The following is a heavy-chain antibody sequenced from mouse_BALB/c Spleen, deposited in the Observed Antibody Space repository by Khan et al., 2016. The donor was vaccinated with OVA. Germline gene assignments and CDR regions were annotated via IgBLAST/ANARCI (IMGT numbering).Heavy chain of an antibody. CDR1: GYTFTSYT. D-gene: IGHD2-14*01. CDR2: INPSNGYT. J-gene: IGHJ3*01. Sequence: QVQLKQSGAELARPGASVKMSCKASGYTFTSYTIHWIKKRPGQGLEWIGYINPSNGYTNYNQKFKDKATLTTDKSSTTAYLQLSSLPSDDSAVYNCVRDGAYHRNDGWFAYWCQGTLVTVSA. V-gene: IGHV1-4*01. CDR3: VRDGAYHRNDGWFAY.